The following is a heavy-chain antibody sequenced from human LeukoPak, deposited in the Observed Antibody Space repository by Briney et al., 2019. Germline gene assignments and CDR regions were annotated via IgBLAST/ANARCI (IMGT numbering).Heavy chain of an antibody. CDR1: GYTFTSYG. Sequence: GASVKVSCKASGYTFTSYGISWVRQAPGQGLEWMGWISAYNGNTNYAQKFQGRVTMTRDTSTSTVYMELSSLRSEDTAVYYCAREIKGYFDYWGQGTLVTVSS. CDR2: ISAYNGNT. J-gene: IGHJ4*02. V-gene: IGHV1-18*01. CDR3: AREIKGYFDY.